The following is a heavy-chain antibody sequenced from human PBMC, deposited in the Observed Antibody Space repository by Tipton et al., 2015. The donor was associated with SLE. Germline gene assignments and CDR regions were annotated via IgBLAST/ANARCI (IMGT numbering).Heavy chain of an antibody. Sequence: SLRLSCAASGFTFSSYAMSWVRQAPGKGLEWVSVIYSGDITYYADSVKGRFTISRDNSKNTLYLQMNSLRAEDTALYYCAKDSAVTTPLYYYGMDVWGQGTTVTASS. J-gene: IGHJ6*02. CDR2: IYSGDIT. V-gene: IGHV3-23*03. CDR1: GFTFSSYA. D-gene: IGHD4-17*01. CDR3: AKDSAVTTPLYYYGMDV.